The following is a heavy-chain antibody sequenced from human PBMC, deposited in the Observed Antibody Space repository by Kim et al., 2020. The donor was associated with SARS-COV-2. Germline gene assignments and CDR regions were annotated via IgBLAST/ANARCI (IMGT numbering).Heavy chain of an antibody. J-gene: IGHJ5*02. CDR2: LSSSGIT. Sequence: SETLSLTCTVSGDSISTGSYHWGWIRQPPGKGLEWIGSLSSSGITYYNPSLTSRVTISVDTSKSQFSLNLNSVTAADTAVYYCATSGWYGKNWFDPWDQGTLVTVSS. V-gene: IGHV4-39*01. CDR1: GDSISTGSYH. D-gene: IGHD6-13*01. CDR3: ATSGWYGKNWFDP.